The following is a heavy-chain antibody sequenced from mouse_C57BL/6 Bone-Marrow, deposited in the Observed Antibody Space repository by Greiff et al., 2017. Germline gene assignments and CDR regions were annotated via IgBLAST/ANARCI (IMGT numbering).Heavy chain of an antibody. CDR2: LFPGSGST. CDR1: GSTFTDYY. CDR3: ARSCGTRY. V-gene: IGHV1-75*01. Sequence: VQLPQSGPELVKPGASVKISCKASGSTFTDYYINWVKPRPGQGLEWLGWLFPGSGSTYYTEKFKGKATLTVDTSSSTAYMLLSSLTSEYAAVYFCARSCGTRYWGQGTTLTVSS. D-gene: IGHD2-14*01. J-gene: IGHJ2*01.